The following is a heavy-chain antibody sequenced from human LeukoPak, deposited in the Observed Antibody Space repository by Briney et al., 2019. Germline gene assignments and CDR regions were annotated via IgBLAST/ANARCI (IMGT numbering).Heavy chain of an antibody. V-gene: IGHV3-11*04. CDR1: GFTFSDYY. CDR2: ISSSGSTI. D-gene: IGHD5-18*01. CDR3: ARVPVQAMDYYYYYMDV. Sequence: GGSLRLSCAASGFTFSDYYMSWIRQAPGKGLEWVSYISSSGSTIFYADSVKGRFTISRDNAKNSLYLQMNSLRAEDTAVYYCARVPVQAMDYYYYYMDVWGKGTTVTISS. J-gene: IGHJ6*03.